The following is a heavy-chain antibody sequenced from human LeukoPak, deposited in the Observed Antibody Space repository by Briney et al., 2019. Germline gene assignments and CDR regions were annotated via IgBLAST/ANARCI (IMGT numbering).Heavy chain of an antibody. CDR3: ARGSPNGFDY. CDR1: GFTFSTYG. Sequence: GGSLRLSCAASGFTFSTYGMNWVRQAPGKGLEWVSSISSSSSYIYYADSVKGRFTISRDNAKNSLYLQMNSLRAEDTAVYYCARGSPNGFDYWGQGTLVTVSS. D-gene: IGHD2-8*01. J-gene: IGHJ4*02. CDR2: ISSSSSYI. V-gene: IGHV3-21*01.